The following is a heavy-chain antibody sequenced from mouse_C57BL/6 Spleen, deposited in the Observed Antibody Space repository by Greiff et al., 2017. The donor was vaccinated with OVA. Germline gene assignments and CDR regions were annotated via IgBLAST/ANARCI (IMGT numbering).Heavy chain of an antibody. CDR1: GFNIKDYY. J-gene: IGHJ4*01. D-gene: IGHD2-4*01. CDR3: APHYDYDDGMGYYYAMDY. CDR2: IDPEDGET. Sequence: EVQLQQSGAELVKPGASVKLSCTASGFNIKDYYMHWVKQRTEQGLEWIGRIDPEDGETKYAPKFQGKATITADTSSNTAYLQLSSLTSEDTAVYYCAPHYDYDDGMGYYYAMDYWGQGTSVTVSS. V-gene: IGHV14-2*01.